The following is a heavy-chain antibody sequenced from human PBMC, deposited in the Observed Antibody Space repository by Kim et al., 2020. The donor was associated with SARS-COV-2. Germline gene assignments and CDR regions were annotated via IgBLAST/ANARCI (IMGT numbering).Heavy chain of an antibody. J-gene: IGHJ4*02. V-gene: IGHV1-2*02. CDR3: ARLDSSFRHFDY. Sequence: NYAQKFQSMVTMARDTSICTDYMELSRLRSDDTAVYYCARLDSSFRHFDYWGQGTLVTVSS. D-gene: IGHD3-22*01.